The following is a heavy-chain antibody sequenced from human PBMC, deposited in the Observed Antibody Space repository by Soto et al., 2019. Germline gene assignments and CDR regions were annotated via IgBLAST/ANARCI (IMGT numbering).Heavy chain of an antibody. D-gene: IGHD5-12*01. J-gene: IGHJ4*02. CDR3: ARGRGVATSSFDY. CDR2: IYYSGST. Sequence: LRETLSLTCTVSGGSISSYYWSWIRQPPGKGLEWIGYIYYSGSTNYNPSLKSRVTISVDTSKNQFSLKLSSVTAADTAVYYCARGRGVATSSFDYWGQGTLVTVSS. V-gene: IGHV4-59*01. CDR1: GGSISSYY.